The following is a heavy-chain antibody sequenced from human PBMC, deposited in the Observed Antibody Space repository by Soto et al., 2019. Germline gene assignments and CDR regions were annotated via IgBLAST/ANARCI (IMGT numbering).Heavy chain of an antibody. Sequence: GASVKVSCKASGYTFTTYDVTWVRQAPGQGLEWMGWISAYNGDTKYAQKFQGRVTMTTDTSTSTAYMELRSLRSDDTAVYFCVRLPYCGSTSCYNWFDSWGQGTLVTVSS. D-gene: IGHD2-2*01. CDR1: GYTFTTYD. CDR3: VRLPYCGSTSCYNWFDS. V-gene: IGHV1-18*01. J-gene: IGHJ5*01. CDR2: ISAYNGDT.